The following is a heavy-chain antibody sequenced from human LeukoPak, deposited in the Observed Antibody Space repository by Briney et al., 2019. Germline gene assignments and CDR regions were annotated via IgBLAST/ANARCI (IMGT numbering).Heavy chain of an antibody. CDR3: ARAGGTSWADY. CDR1: GFTFRDYL. D-gene: IGHD6-13*01. V-gene: IGHV3-7*01. CDR2: VKQDGTEK. Sequence: GGSLRLSCEASGFTFRDYLMTWVRQAPGKGLEWVANVKQDGTEKFYVDSVKGRFTISRDNGKNSLYLQMNSLRVEDTAIYYCARAGGTSWADYWGQGTLVTVSS. J-gene: IGHJ4*02.